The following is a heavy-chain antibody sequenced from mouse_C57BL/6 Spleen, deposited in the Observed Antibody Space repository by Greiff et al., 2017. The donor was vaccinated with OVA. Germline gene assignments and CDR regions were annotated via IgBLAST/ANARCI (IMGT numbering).Heavy chain of an antibody. J-gene: IGHJ1*03. CDR2: INYDGSST. CDR3: AREGVSKRYFDV. D-gene: IGHD2-5*01. CDR1: GFTFSDYY. V-gene: IGHV5-16*01. Sequence: VQLKESEGGLVQPGSSMKLSCTASGFTFSDYYMAWVRQVPEKGLEWVANINYDGSSTYYLDSLKSRFIISRDNAKNILYLQMSSLKSEDTATYYCAREGVSKRYFDVWGTGTTVTVSS.